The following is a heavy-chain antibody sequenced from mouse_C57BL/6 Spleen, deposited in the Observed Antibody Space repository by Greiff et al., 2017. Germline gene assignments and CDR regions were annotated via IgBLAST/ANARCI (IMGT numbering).Heavy chain of an antibody. J-gene: IGHJ4*01. Sequence: QVQLQQPGAELVMPGASVKLSCKASGYTFTSYWLPLVKPRPGQGLEWIGEIDASDSYTDFNQTFNGKSTLTVDKSSSTAYMQLSSLTSEDAAGDYCARSRLGRAMDYWGQGTSVTVSS. CDR2: IDASDSYT. CDR3: ARSRLGRAMDY. CDR1: GYTFTSYW. V-gene: IGHV1-69*01. D-gene: IGHD4-1*01.